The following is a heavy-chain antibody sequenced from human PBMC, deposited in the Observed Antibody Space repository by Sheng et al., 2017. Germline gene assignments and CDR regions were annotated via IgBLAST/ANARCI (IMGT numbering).Heavy chain of an antibody. CDR1: GITFSGYL. CDR3: ARDRWNDY. V-gene: IGHV3-7*01. CDR2: IEPDGSDK. D-gene: IGHD1-1*01. Sequence: EVHLVESGGGLVQPGGSLRLSCAASGITFSGYLLNWVRQSPGKGLEWVANIEPDGSDKYYVDSVKGRFTISRDNARNSLXLEMNNLRVEDTAVYFCARDRWNDYWGQGTLVTV. J-gene: IGHJ4*02.